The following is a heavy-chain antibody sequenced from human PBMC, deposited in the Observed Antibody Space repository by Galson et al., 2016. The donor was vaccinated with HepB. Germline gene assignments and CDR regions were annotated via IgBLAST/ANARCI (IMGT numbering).Heavy chain of an antibody. D-gene: IGHD6-19*01. J-gene: IGHJ4*02. CDR2: ISGYNGDT. CDR3: ARLTISSGRPRSDF. V-gene: IGHV1-18*01. Sequence: SVKVSCKASGYIFGTHGINWVRQAPGQGLEWMGWISGYNGDTRSAQNFQGRVTLTMDTSTSTAYMEMRNLRSDDTAVYFCARLTISSGRPRSDFWGQGTPVAGSS. CDR1: GYIFGTHG.